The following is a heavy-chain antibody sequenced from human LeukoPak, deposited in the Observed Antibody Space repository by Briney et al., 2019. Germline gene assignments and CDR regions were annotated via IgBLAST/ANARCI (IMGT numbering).Heavy chain of an antibody. D-gene: IGHD3-22*01. Sequence: PGGSLRLSCAASGFTFSSYAMSWVRQAPGKGLEWVSALSGSGGSTYYPDSVKGRFTISRDNSKNTLYLQMNSLRAEDTAVYYCAKETYYDSSGAPLFDYWGQGTLVTVSS. CDR2: LSGSGGST. CDR3: AKETYYDSSGAPLFDY. J-gene: IGHJ4*02. CDR1: GFTFSSYA. V-gene: IGHV3-23*01.